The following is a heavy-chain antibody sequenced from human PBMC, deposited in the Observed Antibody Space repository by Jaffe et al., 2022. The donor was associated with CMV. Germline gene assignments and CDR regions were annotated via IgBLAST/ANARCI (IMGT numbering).Heavy chain of an antibody. D-gene: IGHD3-22*01. CDR1: GYTFTGYY. Sequence: QVQLVQSGAEVKKPGASVKVSCKASGYTFTGYYMHWVRQAPGQGLEWMGWINPNSGGTNYAQKFQGRVTMTRDTSISTAYMELSRLRSDDTAVYYCARVVRAHYYDSSAPFGYWGQGTLVTVSS. CDR2: INPNSGGT. V-gene: IGHV1-2*02. J-gene: IGHJ4*02. CDR3: ARVVRAHYYDSSAPFGY.